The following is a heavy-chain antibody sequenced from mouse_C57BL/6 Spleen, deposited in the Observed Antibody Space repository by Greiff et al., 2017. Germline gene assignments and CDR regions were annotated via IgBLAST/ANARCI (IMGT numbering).Heavy chain of an antibody. CDR3: ASSYYYGSSYRDWFAY. J-gene: IGHJ3*01. V-gene: IGHV1-50*01. Sequence: QVQLQQPGAELVKPGASVKLSCKASGYTFTSYWMQWVKQRPGQGLEWIGEIDPSDSYTNYNQKFKGKATLTVDTSSSTAYMQLSSLTSEDSAVXYCASSYYYGSSYRDWFAYWGQGTLVTVSA. CDR1: GYTFTSYW. CDR2: IDPSDSYT. D-gene: IGHD1-1*01.